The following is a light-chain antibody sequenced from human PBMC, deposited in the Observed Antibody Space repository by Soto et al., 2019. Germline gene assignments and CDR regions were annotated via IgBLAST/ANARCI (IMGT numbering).Light chain of an antibody. J-gene: IGLJ1*01. CDR1: SSDVGGYNY. CDR3: SSYAGSTFYV. Sequence: QSVLTQPPSASGSPGQSVTISCTGTSSDVGGYNYVSWYQQHPGKAPKLMIYEVSKRPSGVPDRFSGSKSGNTASLTVSGLQAEDEADYYCSSYAGSTFYVFGIGTKLTVL. CDR2: EVS. V-gene: IGLV2-8*01.